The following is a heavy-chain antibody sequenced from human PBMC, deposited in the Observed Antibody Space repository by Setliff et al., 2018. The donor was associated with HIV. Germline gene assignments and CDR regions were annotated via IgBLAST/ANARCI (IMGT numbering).Heavy chain of an antibody. J-gene: IGHJ4*02. V-gene: IGHV3-23*01. CDR2: FGNTGDTT. D-gene: IGHD3-22*01. Sequence: GGSLRLSCAASGLNFSTYVVNWIRQAPGKGLKWVSVFGNTGDTTYYTDSVKGRFSLSRDSSKNTLYLQMNNLSAEDTAVYHCAFDSRGYFSDPLDSWGQGTPVTVSS. CDR3: AFDSRGYFSDPLDS. CDR1: GLNFSTYV.